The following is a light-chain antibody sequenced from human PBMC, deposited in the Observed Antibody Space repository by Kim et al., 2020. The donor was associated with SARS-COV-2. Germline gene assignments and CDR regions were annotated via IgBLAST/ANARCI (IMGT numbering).Light chain of an antibody. CDR1: TGGGTSDHY. Sequence: PGGPVKVPCGSSTGGGTSDHYPYWLQQKPGKAPRTLIYDTHNKHPWAPSRCSGSLLGGKAALTLAAAQPEEEADYYCFLSYRGARVFGGGTQLTVL. J-gene: IGLJ3*02. CDR3: FLSYRGARV. V-gene: IGLV7-46*01. CDR2: DTH.